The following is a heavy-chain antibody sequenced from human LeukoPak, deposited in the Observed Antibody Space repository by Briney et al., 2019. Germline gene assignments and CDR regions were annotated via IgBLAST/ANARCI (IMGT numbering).Heavy chain of an antibody. J-gene: IGHJ5*02. D-gene: IGHD3-22*01. CDR3: ARRLYYYDSSGYYSNWFDP. CDR2: IYYTGST. Sequence: SETLSLTCTVSGGSISTSRYYWGWIRQPPGKGLEWIGSIYYTGSTYYNPSPKSRVAISVDTSKHQFSLKLSSVTAADTAVYYCARRLYYYDSSGYYSNWFDPWGQGTLVTVSS. V-gene: IGHV4-39*01. CDR1: GGSISTSRYY.